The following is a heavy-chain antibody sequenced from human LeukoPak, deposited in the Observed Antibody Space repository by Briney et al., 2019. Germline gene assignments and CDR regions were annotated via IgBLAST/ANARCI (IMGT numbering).Heavy chain of an antibody. J-gene: IGHJ6*02. Sequence: SETLSLTCTVSGGSISSYYWSWIRQSPGEGLEWIGYIHYRGSTYYNPSLKSRVTISVDTSKNQFSLKLNSVTAADTAVYYCARDRAAGGGYGMDVWGQGTTVTVSS. D-gene: IGHD2-8*02. CDR1: GGSISSYY. V-gene: IGHV4-59*12. CDR2: IHYRGST. CDR3: ARDRAAGGGYGMDV.